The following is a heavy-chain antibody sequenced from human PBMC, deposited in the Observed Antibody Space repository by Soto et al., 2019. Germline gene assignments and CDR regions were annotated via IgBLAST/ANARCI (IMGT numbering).Heavy chain of an antibody. CDR2: ISPGGDDT. V-gene: IGHV1-46*01. CDR3: ARDLVGPTGLGH. Sequence: QVQLVQSGTEVKKPGASVRISCTASGYSFTSSYVNWVRQAPGQGLEWVGRISPGGDDTDYAPQFQGRVTMTRDTSTNTVYTHLSDLTSDDTAVYYCARDLVGPTGLGHWGQGTLVTVSS. J-gene: IGHJ4*02. D-gene: IGHD1-26*01. CDR1: GYSFTSSY.